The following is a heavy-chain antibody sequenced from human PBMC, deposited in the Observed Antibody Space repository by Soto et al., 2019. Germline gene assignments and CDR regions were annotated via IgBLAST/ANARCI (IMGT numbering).Heavy chain of an antibody. J-gene: IGHJ4*02. CDR3: AKDATRGDGWYYFDY. V-gene: IGHV3-23*01. Sequence: EVQLLESGGGLVLPGGSLRLSCVASGFTFSYYAMGWVRQAPGKGLEWVSVIDNSGGTTYYTDSVKGRFTISRDNSKNTLDRQMSSLRAEDTAIYYCAKDATRGDGWYYFDYWGQGTLVTVSS. CDR2: IDNSGGTT. D-gene: IGHD6-19*01. CDR1: GFTFSYYA.